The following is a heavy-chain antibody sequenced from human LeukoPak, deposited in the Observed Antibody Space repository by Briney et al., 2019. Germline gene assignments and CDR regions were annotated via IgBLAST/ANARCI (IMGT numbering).Heavy chain of an antibody. Sequence: PSETPSLTCAVYGGSFSGYYWSWIRQPPGKGLEWIGEINHSGSTNYNPSVKSRVTISVDTSKNQFSLKVRSLSAADTAVYYCARGATISETGYFDFWGQGTPVTVSS. CDR3: ARGATISETGYFDF. CDR1: GGSFSGYY. D-gene: IGHD5-24*01. V-gene: IGHV4-34*01. CDR2: INHSGST. J-gene: IGHJ4*03.